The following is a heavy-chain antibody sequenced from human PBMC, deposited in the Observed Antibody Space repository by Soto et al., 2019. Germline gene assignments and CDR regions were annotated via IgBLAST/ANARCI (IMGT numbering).Heavy chain of an antibody. D-gene: IGHD1-26*01. CDR2: SAPEEGEP. J-gene: IGHJ4*02. CDR1: KNTLTELT. V-gene: IGHV1-24*01. CDR3: AADRKIVGTIGAFDF. Sequence: ASVKVPSRFPKNTLTELTIDWLRQAPGKGLEWMGRSAPEEGEPIYPQKFQGRVSMTEDPSTDTAYMELTSLRFEDTAVYFCAADRKIVGTIGAFDFWGQGTQVTVSS.